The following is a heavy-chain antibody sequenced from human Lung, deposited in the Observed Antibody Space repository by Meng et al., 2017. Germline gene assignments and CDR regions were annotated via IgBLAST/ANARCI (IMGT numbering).Heavy chain of an antibody. D-gene: IGHD4-11*01. CDR1: GGSLSDYY. CDR3: ARGPTTMAHDFDY. V-gene: IGHV4-34*01. CDR2: INHSGST. J-gene: IGHJ4*02. Sequence: QVQLHQWGAGLLKPSATLSRTCVVSGGSLSDYYWSWIRQPPGKGLEWIGEINHSGSTNYNPSLESRATISVDTSQNNLSLKLSSVTAADSAVYYCARGPTTMAHDFDYWGQGTLVTVSS.